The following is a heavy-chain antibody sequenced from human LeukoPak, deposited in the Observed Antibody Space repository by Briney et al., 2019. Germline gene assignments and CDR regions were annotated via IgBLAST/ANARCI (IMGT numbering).Heavy chain of an antibody. CDR3: ARSAYCGGDCPRDNWFDP. Sequence: GGSLRLSCAASGFIPSSYWLHWVRQVPGKGLVWVSRINFDGSSTNYADSVKGRFTISRDNAKNTLYLQMNSLRAEDTAVYYCARSAYCGGDCPRDNWFDPWGQGTLVTVSS. J-gene: IGHJ5*02. D-gene: IGHD2-21*01. V-gene: IGHV3-74*01. CDR1: GFIPSSYW. CDR2: INFDGSST.